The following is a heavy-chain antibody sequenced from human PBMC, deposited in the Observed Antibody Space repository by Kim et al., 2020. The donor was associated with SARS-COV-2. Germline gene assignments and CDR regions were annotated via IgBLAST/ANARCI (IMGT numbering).Heavy chain of an antibody. Sequence: SETLSLTCAVSGGSISSSNWWSWVRQPPGKGLEWIGEIYHSGSTNYNPSLKSRVSISVDKSKNQFSLKLSSVTAADTAVYYCARFPLNYYGSGSYYNVAEIYSYYGMDVWVLGTTVTVSS. CDR3: ARFPLNYYGSGSYYNVAEIYSYYGMDV. V-gene: IGHV4-4*02. CDR2: IYHSGST. J-gene: IGHJ6*01. CDR1: GGSISSSNW. D-gene: IGHD3-10*01.